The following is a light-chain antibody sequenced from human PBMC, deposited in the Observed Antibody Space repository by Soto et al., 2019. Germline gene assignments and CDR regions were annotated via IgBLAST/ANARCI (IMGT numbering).Light chain of an antibody. V-gene: IGKV3-20*01. CDR2: GSS. CDR3: QQYGTSLTWT. CDR1: QSVSRSY. J-gene: IGKJ1*01. Sequence: EVVLTQSPGTLSLSPGDRATLSCRASQSVSRSYLAWYQQKPGQAPRLLIYGSSSRATGIPDRFSGSGSGTDFTLTISRLEPEDFAVYYCQQYGTSLTWTFGQGTKVDFK.